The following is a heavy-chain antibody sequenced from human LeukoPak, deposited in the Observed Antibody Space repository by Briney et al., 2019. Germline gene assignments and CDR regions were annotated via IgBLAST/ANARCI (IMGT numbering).Heavy chain of an antibody. D-gene: IGHD6-13*01. V-gene: IGHV3-30*04. Sequence: GGSLRLSCAASGFTFSSYVMHWVRQAPGKGLEWVAIISYDGSNEYYADSVKGRFTISRDNSKNTLYLQMNSLRAADTAVYYCARETPYSNTWTDFDFWGQGTLVTVSS. J-gene: IGHJ4*02. CDR1: GFTFSSYV. CDR3: ARETPYSNTWTDFDF. CDR2: ISYDGSNE.